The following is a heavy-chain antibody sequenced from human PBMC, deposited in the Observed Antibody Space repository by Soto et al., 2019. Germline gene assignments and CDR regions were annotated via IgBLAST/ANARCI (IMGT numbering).Heavy chain of an antibody. Sequence: LRLSCAASGFAFSTYAMTWVRQAPGKGLEWVSVISGSGGSSYYAASVKGRFTISRDNSKNTLFLQMNGLRAEDTAVYYCAKVTKRAAAGRYEYYKYGMDVWGQGTTVTVSS. D-gene: IGHD6-13*01. CDR2: ISGSGGSS. CDR3: AKVTKRAAAGRYEYYKYGMDV. CDR1: GFAFSTYA. V-gene: IGHV3-23*01. J-gene: IGHJ6*02.